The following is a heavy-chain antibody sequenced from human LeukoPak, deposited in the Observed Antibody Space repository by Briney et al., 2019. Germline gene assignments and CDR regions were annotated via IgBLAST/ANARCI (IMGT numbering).Heavy chain of an antibody. CDR2: IHSGGST. V-gene: IGHV3-53*01. Sequence: GGSLRLSCAASGFTVSSNYMSWVRQAPGQGLEWVSIIHSGGSTYYADSVKGRFTISRDNSKNTLYLQMNSLRAEDTAVYYCTRANSATILGVDPWGQGTLVTVSS. J-gene: IGHJ5*02. CDR3: TRANSATILGVDP. D-gene: IGHD1-26*01. CDR1: GFTVSSNY.